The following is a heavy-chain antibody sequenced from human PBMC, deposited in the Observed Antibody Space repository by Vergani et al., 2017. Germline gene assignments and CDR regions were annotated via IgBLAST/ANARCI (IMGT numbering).Heavy chain of an antibody. V-gene: IGHV4-59*01. J-gene: IGHJ2*01. CDR1: GGSISSYY. D-gene: IGHD3-22*01. CDR3: ARGYYDSSGYYPPTYWYFDL. CDR2: IYYSGST. Sequence: QVQLQESGPGLVKPSETLSLTCTVSGGSISSYYWSWIRQPPGKGLEWIGYIYYSGSTNYNPSLKSRGTISVDTSKTQFSLKLSSVTAADTAGYYCARGYYDSSGYYPPTYWYFDLWGRGTLVTVSS.